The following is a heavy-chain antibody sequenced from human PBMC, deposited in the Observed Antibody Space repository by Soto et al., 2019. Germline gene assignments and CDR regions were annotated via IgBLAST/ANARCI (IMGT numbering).Heavy chain of an antibody. CDR1: GGSISSYY. J-gene: IGHJ4*02. V-gene: IGHV4-59*01. CDR3: ARVGDFWSGYPLYYFDY. CDR2: IYYSGST. Sequence: SETLSLTCTVSGGSISSYYWSWIRRPPGKGLEWIGYIYYSGSTNYNPSLKSRVTISVDTSKNQFSLKLSSVTAADTAVYYCARVGDFWSGYPLYYFDYWGQGTLVTVSS. D-gene: IGHD3-3*01.